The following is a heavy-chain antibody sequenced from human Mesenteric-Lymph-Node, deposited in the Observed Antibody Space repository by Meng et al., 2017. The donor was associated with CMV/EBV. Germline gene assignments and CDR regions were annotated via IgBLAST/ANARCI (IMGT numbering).Heavy chain of an antibody. CDR1: GFTFSTYW. D-gene: IGHD3-10*01. CDR3: ARDGPGGVNWYFDY. V-gene: IGHV3-7*01. J-gene: IGHJ4*02. CDR2: MKQDGSEI. Sequence: GGSLRLSCAASGFTFSTYWMTWVRQVPGKGLEWVASMKQDGSEINYVDSVKGRFTISRDNTKNSLYLQMNTLRAEDTAVYHCARDGPGGVNWYFDYWGQGTLGTVSS.